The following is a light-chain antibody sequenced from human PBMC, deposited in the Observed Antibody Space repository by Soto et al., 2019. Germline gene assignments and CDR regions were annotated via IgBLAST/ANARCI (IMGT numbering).Light chain of an antibody. J-gene: IGKJ4*01. CDR1: QSVGSTF. CDR3: QQYGSSPT. Sequence: EIVLTQSPGTLSLSPGERATLSCRASQSVGSTFLAWYQQKPGQAPRLLIYGASNRATGIPDRFSGSGSGTDFTLTVSRLEPEDFAVYYCQQYGSSPTFGGGTKVDI. CDR2: GAS. V-gene: IGKV3-20*01.